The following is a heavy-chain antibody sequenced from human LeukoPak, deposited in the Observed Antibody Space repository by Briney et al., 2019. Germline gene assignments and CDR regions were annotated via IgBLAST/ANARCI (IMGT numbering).Heavy chain of an antibody. CDR3: ARALSLLRYFDWLLYGY. Sequence: ASVNVSCKASGYTFTSYAMHWVRQAPGQRLEWMGWINAGNGNTKYSQKFQGRVTITRDTSASTAYMELSSLRYEDTAVYYCARALSLLRYFDWLLYGYWGQGTLVTVSS. CDR1: GYTFTSYA. J-gene: IGHJ4*02. CDR2: INAGNGNT. D-gene: IGHD3-9*01. V-gene: IGHV1-3*01.